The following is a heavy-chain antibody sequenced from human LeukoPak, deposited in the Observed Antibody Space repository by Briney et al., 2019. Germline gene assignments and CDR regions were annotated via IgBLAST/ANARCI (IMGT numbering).Heavy chain of an antibody. CDR1: GFTFSSYG. D-gene: IGHD2-15*01. Sequence: GGTLRLSCAASGFTFSSYGMSWVRQAPGKGLEWVSSISSSSSYIYYADSVKGRFTISRDNAKNSLYLQMNSLRAEDTAVYCCARDSLHAVAATLDYWGQGTLVTVSS. CDR3: ARDSLHAVAATLDY. J-gene: IGHJ4*02. V-gene: IGHV3-21*01. CDR2: ISSSSSYI.